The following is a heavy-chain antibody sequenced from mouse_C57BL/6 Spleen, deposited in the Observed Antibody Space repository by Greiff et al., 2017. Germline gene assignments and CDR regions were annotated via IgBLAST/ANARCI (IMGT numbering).Heavy chain of an antibody. J-gene: IGHJ3*01. CDR2: IDPSDSET. CDR3: AREGDSSGYGGLFFAY. Sequence: QVQLQQPGAELVKPGASVKMSCKASGYTFTSYWITWVKQRPIQGLEWIGNIDPSDSETHYNQKFKDKATLTVDKSSSTAYMQLSSLTSEDSAVXYCAREGDSSGYGGLFFAYWGQGTLVTVSA. CDR1: GYTFTSYW. D-gene: IGHD3-2*02. V-gene: IGHV1-52*01.